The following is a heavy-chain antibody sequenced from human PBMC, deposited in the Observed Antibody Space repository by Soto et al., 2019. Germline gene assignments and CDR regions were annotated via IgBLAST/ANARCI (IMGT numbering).Heavy chain of an antibody. V-gene: IGHV4-31*03. J-gene: IGHJ6*02. CDR2: IYYGGST. CDR1: GVSISSGGYY. D-gene: IGHD5-12*01. CDR3: AASCVACGGFNYYGMDV. Sequence: SETLSLTCTVSGVSISSGGYYWSWIRQHPGKGMEWIGYIYYGGSTYYNPSLKSRVTISVDTSKNQFSLKLSSVTAADTAVYYCAASCVACGGFNYYGMDVWGQGTTVT.